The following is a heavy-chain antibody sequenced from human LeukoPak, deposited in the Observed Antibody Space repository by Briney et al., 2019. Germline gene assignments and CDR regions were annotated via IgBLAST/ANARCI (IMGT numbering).Heavy chain of an antibody. V-gene: IGHV3-23*01. D-gene: IGHD4/OR15-4a*01. CDR2: ISRSGGST. CDR1: GFTFSDYA. CDR3: VTPQSFANWSSFDY. J-gene: IGHJ4*02. Sequence: GGSLRLSCVASGFTFSDYAMSWVRQAPGKGLEWVSGISRSGGSTNYADSVKGRFTISRDNPKNMVHLQVSSLRAEDTAVYYCVTPQSFANWSSFDYWGQGTLVTVSS.